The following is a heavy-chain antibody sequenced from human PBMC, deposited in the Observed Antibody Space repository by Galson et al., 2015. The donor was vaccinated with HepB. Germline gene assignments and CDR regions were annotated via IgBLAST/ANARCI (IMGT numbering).Heavy chain of an antibody. Sequence: CAISGDSVSSNSAAWNWIRQSPSRGLEWLGRTYYRSKWYYGYAVSVKGRITINPDTSKNQFSLHLNSVTPEDTAVYYCARSAGDLDYWGQGTLVTVSS. CDR2: TYYRSKWYY. D-gene: IGHD7-27*01. V-gene: IGHV6-1*01. CDR3: ARSAGDLDY. CDR1: GDSVSSNSAA. J-gene: IGHJ4*02.